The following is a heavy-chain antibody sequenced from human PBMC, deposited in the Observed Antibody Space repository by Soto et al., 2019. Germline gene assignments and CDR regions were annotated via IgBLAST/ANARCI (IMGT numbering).Heavy chain of an antibody. J-gene: IGHJ5*02. CDR2: INHSGST. D-gene: IGHD1-7*01. V-gene: IGHV4-34*01. CDR3: ARATRTGTRWSWFDP. CDR1: GGSISSYY. Sequence: PSETLSLTCTVSGGSISSYYWSWIRQPPGKGLEWIGEINHSGSTNYNPSLKSRVTISVDTSKNQFSLKLSSVTAADTAVYYCARATRTGTRWSWFDPWGQGTLVTVSS.